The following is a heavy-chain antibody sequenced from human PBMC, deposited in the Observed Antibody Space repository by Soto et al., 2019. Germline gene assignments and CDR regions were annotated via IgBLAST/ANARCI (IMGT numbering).Heavy chain of an antibody. CDR3: AADQGGSYFDY. Sequence: QMQLVQSGPEVKKPGTSVKVSCKASGFTFTSSAVQWVRQARGQRLEWIGWIVVGSGNTNYAQKFQEXXTXTXXMSTSTAYMELSSLRSEDTAVYYCAADQGGSYFDYWGQGTLVTVSS. CDR2: IVVGSGNT. J-gene: IGHJ4*02. V-gene: IGHV1-58*01. CDR1: GFTFTSSA. D-gene: IGHD1-26*01.